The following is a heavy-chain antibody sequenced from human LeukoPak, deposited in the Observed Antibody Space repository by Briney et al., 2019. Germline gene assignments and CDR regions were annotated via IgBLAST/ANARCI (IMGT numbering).Heavy chain of an antibody. V-gene: IGHV3-30*04. CDR2: VSFDGSNQ. CDR1: GFTFSTYT. D-gene: IGHD2-15*01. J-gene: IGHJ4*02. CDR3: AGCSGASCYYITSPLYFDY. Sequence: GGSLRLSCAASGFTFSTYTMHWVRQAPGKGLEWVAVVSFDGSNQNYADSVKGRFTISRDNSKNTLYLQMISLRVEDTAVYYCAGCSGASCYYITSPLYFDYWGQGTLVTVSS.